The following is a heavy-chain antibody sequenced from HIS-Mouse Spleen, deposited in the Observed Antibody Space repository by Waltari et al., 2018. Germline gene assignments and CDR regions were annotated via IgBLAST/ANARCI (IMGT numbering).Heavy chain of an antibody. CDR1: GFTFSSYG. CDR3: AKDATSAFDI. V-gene: IGHV3-30*18. D-gene: IGHD1-26*01. CDR2: ISYDGSNK. J-gene: IGHJ3*02. Sequence: QVQLVESGGGVVQPGRSLRLSCAASGFTFSSYGMHWVRQAPGKALEWVAVISYDGSNKYYADSVKGRFTISRDNSKNTLYLQMNSLRAEDTAVYYCAKDATSAFDIWGQGTMVTVSS.